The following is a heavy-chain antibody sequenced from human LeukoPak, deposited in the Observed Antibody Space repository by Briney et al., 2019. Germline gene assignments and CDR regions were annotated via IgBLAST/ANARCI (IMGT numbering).Heavy chain of an antibody. CDR3: AKEIQLWPTYFDY. Sequence: GGSLRLSCAASGFTFSSYSMNWVRQAPGKGLEWVSSISSSSSYIYYADSVKGRFTISRDNSKNTLYLQMNSLRAEDTAVYYCAKEIQLWPTYFDYWGQGTLVTVSS. J-gene: IGHJ4*02. CDR2: ISSSSSYI. CDR1: GFTFSSYS. D-gene: IGHD5-18*01. V-gene: IGHV3-21*04.